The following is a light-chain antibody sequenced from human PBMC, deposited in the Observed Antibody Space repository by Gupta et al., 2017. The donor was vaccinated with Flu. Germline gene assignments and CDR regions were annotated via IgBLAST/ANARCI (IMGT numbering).Light chain of an antibody. Sequence: EIVLTQSPGTLSLSPGEGATLSCRASQNVSSSYLDWYQQKPGQAPRLIIYGASNRATGITDRFGGSGSETDFTLTSSRLEPEDFAVYYCHQDFDSPVFGQGTKVEIK. CDR2: GAS. J-gene: IGKJ1*01. CDR1: QNVSSSY. V-gene: IGKV3-20*01. CDR3: HQDFDSPV.